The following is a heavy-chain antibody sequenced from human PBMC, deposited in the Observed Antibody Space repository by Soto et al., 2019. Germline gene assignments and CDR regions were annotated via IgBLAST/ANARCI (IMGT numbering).Heavy chain of an antibody. CDR2: IYNSGST. CDR3: ARLQSVAPYRWFDT. D-gene: IGHD6-6*01. CDR1: AGSISSHY. V-gene: IGHV4-59*08. Sequence: ASQTLSLTCTVSAGSISSHYWRWIRQPPGKGLECIGYIYNSGSTNYNPSLKSRVTISVDTSKNQFSLKLNSVTAADTAVYYSARLQSVAPYRWFDTWGQGTLVTVSS. J-gene: IGHJ5*02.